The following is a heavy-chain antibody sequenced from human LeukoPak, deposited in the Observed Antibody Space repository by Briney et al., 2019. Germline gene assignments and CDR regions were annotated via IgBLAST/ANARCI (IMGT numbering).Heavy chain of an antibody. CDR1: GFTFSRYW. Sequence: GGSLRLSCAASGFTFSRYWMSWVRQAPGKGLEWVANIKQDGSVKNYVGSVKGRFTISRDNAKNSLYLQMNSLRVEDTAVYYCANQWVQLWSPFDYWGQGTLVTVSS. V-gene: IGHV3-7*01. J-gene: IGHJ4*02. D-gene: IGHD5-18*01. CDR3: ANQWVQLWSPFDY. CDR2: IKQDGSVK.